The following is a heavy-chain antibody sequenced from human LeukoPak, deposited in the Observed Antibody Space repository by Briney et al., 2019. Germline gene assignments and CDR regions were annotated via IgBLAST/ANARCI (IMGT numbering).Heavy chain of an antibody. J-gene: IGHJ4*02. Sequence: GGSLRLSCAASGFTFSSYAMSWVRQGPGKGLEWVSTISGSGSYTYYADSVKGRFTISRDNSKNTLYLQMNSLRAEDMAAYHCAKETSAYRYLDYWGQGILVTVSS. V-gene: IGHV3-23*01. CDR2: ISGSGSYT. D-gene: IGHD3-16*01. CDR1: GFTFSSYA. CDR3: AKETSAYRYLDY.